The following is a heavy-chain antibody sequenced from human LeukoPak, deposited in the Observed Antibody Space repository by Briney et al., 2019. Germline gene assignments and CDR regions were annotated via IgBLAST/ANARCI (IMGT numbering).Heavy chain of an antibody. V-gene: IGHV3-73*01. CDR1: GFTFSASA. CDR2: IKSKASNYAT. D-gene: IGHD3-10*01. J-gene: IGHJ4*02. CDR3: TVYYYDGGNYHPTGH. Sequence: GGSLRLSCAASGFTFSASAMHWVRQTSGKGLEWVGRIKSKASNYATAYAASVNGRFTISRDDSKNTAYLQMNSLKSEDTAIYYCTVYYYDGGNYHPTGHWGQGTLVTVSS.